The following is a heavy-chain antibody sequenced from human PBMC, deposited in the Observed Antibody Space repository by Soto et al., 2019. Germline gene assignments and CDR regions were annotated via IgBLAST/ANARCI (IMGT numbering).Heavy chain of an antibody. CDR2: IYYSGAT. CDR1: GGSISSGDYY. Sequence: QVQLQESGPGLVKPSQTLSLICTVSGGSISSGDYYWTWIRQPPGKGLEWIGCIYYSGATFYNPSLQSRLSIPIDTSKTRFSLNLSSVTAADTAFYYCARPPTPLRATDAFDIWGQGTSVIVSS. V-gene: IGHV4-30-4*08. CDR3: ARPPTPLRATDAFDI. D-gene: IGHD4-4*01. J-gene: IGHJ3*02.